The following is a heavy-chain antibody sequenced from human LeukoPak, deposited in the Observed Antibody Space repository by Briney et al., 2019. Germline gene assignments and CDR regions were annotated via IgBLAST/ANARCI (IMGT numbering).Heavy chain of an antibody. CDR2: ISYDAGNK. D-gene: IGHD6-6*01. V-gene: IGHV3-30*18. J-gene: IGHJ6*02. CDR1: GFTLSSYG. Sequence: GGSLRLSCAASGFTLSSYGMHWVRQAPGKGLEWVAVISYDAGNKYSADSVKGRFTISRDNSQNTLYLQMNSLRAEDTAVYYCAKDRGTSSSAYGMDVWGQGTTVTVSS. CDR3: AKDRGTSSSAYGMDV.